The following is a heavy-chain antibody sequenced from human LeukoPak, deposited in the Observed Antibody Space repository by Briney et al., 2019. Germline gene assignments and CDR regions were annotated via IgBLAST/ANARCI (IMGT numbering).Heavy chain of an antibody. Sequence: GGSLRLSCAASGFTFSSYGMHWVRQAPGKGLEWVAVISYDGSNKYYADSVKGRFTISRDNSKNTLYLQMNSLRAEDTAVYYCAKDFAPYYYDSSGLEAWGQGTLVTVSS. CDR3: AKDFAPYYYDSSGLEA. D-gene: IGHD3-22*01. J-gene: IGHJ4*02. CDR2: ISYDGSNK. V-gene: IGHV3-30*18. CDR1: GFTFSSYG.